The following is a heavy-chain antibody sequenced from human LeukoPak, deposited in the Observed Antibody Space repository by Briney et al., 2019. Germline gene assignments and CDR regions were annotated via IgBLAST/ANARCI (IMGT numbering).Heavy chain of an antibody. Sequence: ASVKVSCKASGYTFTSYYMHWVRQAPGQGLEWMGIINPSGGSTSYAQKFQGRVTMTEDTSTDTAYMELSSLRSEDTAVYYCATAGGDYYYYYYMDVWGKGTTVTVSS. CDR2: INPSGGST. J-gene: IGHJ6*03. CDR3: ATAGGDYYYYYYMDV. CDR1: GYTFTSYY. V-gene: IGHV1-46*01.